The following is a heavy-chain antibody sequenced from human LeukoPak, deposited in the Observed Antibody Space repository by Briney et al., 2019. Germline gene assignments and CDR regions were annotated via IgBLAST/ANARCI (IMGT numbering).Heavy chain of an antibody. Sequence: SVKVSCKDSGGTFSSYAISWVRQAPGQGLEWMGGIIPIFGTANYAQKFQGRVTITTDESTSTAYMELSSLRSEDTAVYYCARAYCGGDCYSGYYYYYMDVWGKGTTVTVSS. V-gene: IGHV1-69*05. CDR1: GGTFSSYA. D-gene: IGHD2-21*02. CDR3: ARAYCGGDCYSGYYYYYMDV. CDR2: IIPIFGTA. J-gene: IGHJ6*03.